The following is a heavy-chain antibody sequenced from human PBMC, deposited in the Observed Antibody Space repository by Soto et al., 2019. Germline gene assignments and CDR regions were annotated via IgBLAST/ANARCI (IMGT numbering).Heavy chain of an antibody. V-gene: IGHV2-5*02. CDR2: IYWDDDK. Sequence: QITLKESGPTLVKPTQTLTLTCTISGFSLSTGGVGVGWIRQPPGKALEWLALIYWDDDKRYSPSLKSRLTITTDTSKNQVVLTMTNMDPVDTATYYCAHSRCGGDCLQSYSSHYYYGMDVWGQGTTVTVSS. J-gene: IGHJ6*02. D-gene: IGHD2-21*02. CDR1: GFSLSTGGVG. CDR3: AHSRCGGDCLQSYSSHYYYGMDV.